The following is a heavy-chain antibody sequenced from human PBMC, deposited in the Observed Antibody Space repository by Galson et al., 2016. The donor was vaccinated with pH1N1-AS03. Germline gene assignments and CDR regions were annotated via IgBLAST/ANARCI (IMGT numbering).Heavy chain of an antibody. J-gene: IGHJ3*02. Sequence: CAISGDSVSSDIDAWNWIRHSPSRGLECLGRTYWRSKWYIDYALSLKSRITINPDTSKNQFSLQLTPVIPDDTAVYYCAGESYSGFDIWGQGATVTVSS. CDR3: AGESYSGFDI. CDR1: GDSVSSDIDA. D-gene: IGHD1-26*01. CDR2: TYWRSKWYI. V-gene: IGHV6-1*01.